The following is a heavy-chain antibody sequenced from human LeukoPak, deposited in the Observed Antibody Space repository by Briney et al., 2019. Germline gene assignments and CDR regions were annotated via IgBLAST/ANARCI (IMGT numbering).Heavy chain of an antibody. D-gene: IGHD2-2*01. CDR2: IYWNDDK. Sequence: SGPTLVKPTQTLPLTCTFSGFSLSTSGVGVGWVRPPPGKALEWLALIYWNDDKRYSPSLKSRLTITKDTSKNQVVLTMTNMDPVDTATYYCAHSQPGRDIVVVPAFDIWGQGTMVTVSS. CDR1: GFSLSTSGVG. CDR3: AHSQPGRDIVVVPAFDI. V-gene: IGHV2-5*01. J-gene: IGHJ3*02.